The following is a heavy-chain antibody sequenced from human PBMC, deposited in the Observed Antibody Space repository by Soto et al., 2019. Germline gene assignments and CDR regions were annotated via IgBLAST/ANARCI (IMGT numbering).Heavy chain of an antibody. CDR1: GGSLSRYY. Sequence: SQTLSLTCTVSGGSLSRYYWNWIRQHAGRGMECIGRNYSRGSNSHNPSLSGRVTMLVDTATTEFSLTLTSVTAADAAVYYCAGIGEDIYYGMDVWGQGTTVTVSS. CDR3: AGIGEDIYYGMDV. V-gene: IGHV4-4*07. J-gene: IGHJ6*02. D-gene: IGHD2-15*01. CDR2: NYSRGSN.